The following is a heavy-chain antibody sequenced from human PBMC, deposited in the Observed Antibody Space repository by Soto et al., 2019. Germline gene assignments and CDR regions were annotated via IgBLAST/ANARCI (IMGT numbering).Heavy chain of an antibody. J-gene: IGHJ3*02. Sequence: PGGSLRLSCAASGFTFSSYAMSWVRQAPGKGLEWVSAISGSGGSTYYADSVKGRFTISRDNSKNTLYLQMKSLRAEDTAVYYCAKDWLWRRDGYHYDAFDIWGQGTMVIVSS. CDR3: AKDWLWRRDGYHYDAFDI. CDR2: ISGSGGST. CDR1: GFTFSSYA. D-gene: IGHD5-12*01. V-gene: IGHV3-23*01.